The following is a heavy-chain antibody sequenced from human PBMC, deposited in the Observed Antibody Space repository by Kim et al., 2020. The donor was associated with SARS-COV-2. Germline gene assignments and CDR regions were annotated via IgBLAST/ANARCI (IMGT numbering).Heavy chain of an antibody. CDR3: ARAANDYDILTGYLYYGMDV. CDR1: GFTFSSYS. J-gene: IGHJ6*02. V-gene: IGHV3-21*01. D-gene: IGHD3-9*01. CDR2: ISSSSSYI. Sequence: GESLRLSCAASGFTFSSYSMNWVRQAPGKGLEWVSSISSSSSYIYYADSVKGRFTISRDNAKNSLYLQMNSLRAEDTAVYYCARAANDYDILTGYLYYGMDVWGQGTTVTVSS.